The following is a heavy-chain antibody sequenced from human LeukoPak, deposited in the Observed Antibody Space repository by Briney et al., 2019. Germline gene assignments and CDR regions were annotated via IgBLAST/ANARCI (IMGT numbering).Heavy chain of an antibody. Sequence: PSETLSLTCAVYGGSFSGYYWSWIRQPPGKGLEWIGEINHSGSTNYNPSLKSRVTISVDTSKNQFSLKLSSVTAADTAVYYCARRGDVLRYFDWLPSYNWFDPWGQGTLVTVSS. CDR3: ARRGDVLRYFDWLPSYNWFDP. CDR1: GGSFSGYY. D-gene: IGHD3-9*01. V-gene: IGHV4-34*01. CDR2: INHSGST. J-gene: IGHJ5*02.